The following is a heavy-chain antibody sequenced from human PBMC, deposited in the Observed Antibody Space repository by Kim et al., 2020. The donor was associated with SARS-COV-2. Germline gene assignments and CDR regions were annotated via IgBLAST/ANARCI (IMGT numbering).Heavy chain of an antibody. CDR2: ISAYNGNT. CDR3: TREGSRGVINAYGMDV. V-gene: IGHV1-18*04. D-gene: IGHD3-10*01. J-gene: IGHJ6*02. Sequence: ASVKVSCKASGYTFTSYGISWVRQAPGQGLEWMGWISAYNGNTNYAQKLQGRVTMTTDTSTSTAYMELRSLRSDDTAVYYCTREGSRGVINAYGMDVWGQGTTVTVSS. CDR1: GYTFTSYG.